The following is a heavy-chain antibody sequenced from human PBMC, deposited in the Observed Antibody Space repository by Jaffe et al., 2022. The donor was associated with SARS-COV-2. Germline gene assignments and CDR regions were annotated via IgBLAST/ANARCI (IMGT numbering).Heavy chain of an antibody. V-gene: IGHV1-58*01. D-gene: IGHD2-21*02. Sequence: QMQLVQSGPEVKKPGTSVKVSCKASGFTFTSSAVQWVRQARGQRLEWIGWIVVGSGNTNYAQKFQERVTITRDMSTSTAYMELSSLRSEDTAVYYCAAANCGGDCYPNIDDYWGQGTLVTVSS. CDR1: GFTFTSSA. CDR2: IVVGSGNT. J-gene: IGHJ4*02. CDR3: AAANCGGDCYPNIDDY.